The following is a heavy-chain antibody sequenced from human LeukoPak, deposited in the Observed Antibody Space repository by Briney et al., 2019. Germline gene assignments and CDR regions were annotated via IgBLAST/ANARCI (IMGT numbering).Heavy chain of an antibody. Sequence: PSETLSLTCAVSGGSISSYYWSWIRQPPGKGLEWIGGINHSGSTNYNPSLKGRVTISVDTSKNQFSLKLSSVTAADTAVYYCARHRSGSGSYYTNYYYYYYMDVWGKGTTVTISS. V-gene: IGHV4-34*01. J-gene: IGHJ6*03. CDR2: INHSGST. D-gene: IGHD3-10*01. CDR3: ARHRSGSGSYYTNYYYYYYMDV. CDR1: GGSISSYY.